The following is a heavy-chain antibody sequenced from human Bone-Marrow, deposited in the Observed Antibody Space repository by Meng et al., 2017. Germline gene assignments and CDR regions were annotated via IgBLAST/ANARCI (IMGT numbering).Heavy chain of an antibody. CDR1: GFTFSSAW. V-gene: IGHV3-15*01. D-gene: IGHD3-16*01. Sequence: GGSLRLSCAASGFTFSSAWMSWVRLAPGKGLEWVGRIKSRTDGGTTDSAAPVKDRFTISRDDSINTLFLHMNSLKSEDTAVYYCTTDPWVITSSGFDYWGQGTLVTGSS. CDR3: TTDPWVITSSGFDY. CDR2: IKSRTDGGTT. J-gene: IGHJ4*02.